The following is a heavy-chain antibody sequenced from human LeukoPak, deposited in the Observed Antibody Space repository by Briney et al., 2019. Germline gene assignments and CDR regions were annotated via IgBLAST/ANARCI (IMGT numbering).Heavy chain of an antibody. Sequence: GGSLRLSCAASGFTFSSYEMNWVRQAPGKGLEWVSDISSSGSTIYYADPVKGRFTISRDNAKNSLYLQMNSLRAEDTAVYYCAREVTIFGVVRHHYYYYGMDVWGQGTTVTASS. CDR1: GFTFSSYE. CDR2: ISSSGSTI. CDR3: AREVTIFGVVRHHYYYYGMDV. V-gene: IGHV3-48*03. D-gene: IGHD3-3*01. J-gene: IGHJ6*02.